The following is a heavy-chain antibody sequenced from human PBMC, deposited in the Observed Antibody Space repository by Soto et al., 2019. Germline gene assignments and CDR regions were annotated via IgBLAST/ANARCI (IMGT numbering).Heavy chain of an antibody. J-gene: IGHJ4*02. V-gene: IGHV2-5*02. Sequence: QITLKESGPTLVKPTQTLTLTCTFSGFSLSTSGMGVGWIRQPPGKALEWLALIYWDDDKRYSPSLKSRLTITKDTSKHQVVVTMTNMDPVDTATYYCAHTTSWGALNYFDYWGQGTLVTVSS. CDR2: IYWDDDK. CDR1: GFSLSTSGMG. CDR3: AHTTSWGALNYFDY. D-gene: IGHD1-26*01.